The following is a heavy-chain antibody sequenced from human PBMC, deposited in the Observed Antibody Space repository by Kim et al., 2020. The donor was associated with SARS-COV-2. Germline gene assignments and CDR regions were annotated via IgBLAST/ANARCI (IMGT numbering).Heavy chain of an antibody. J-gene: IGHJ4*02. Sequence: GGSLRLSCAASGFTFSSYWMNWVRQAPGKGLEWVANIKQDGSEKYYVDSVKGRFTISRDNARNSLYLQVNSLRTEDTAVYYCARQTTLDYWGQGTLVTVSS. V-gene: IGHV3-7*01. CDR1: GFTFSSYW. D-gene: IGHD1-7*01. CDR3: ARQTTLDY. CDR2: IKQDGSEK.